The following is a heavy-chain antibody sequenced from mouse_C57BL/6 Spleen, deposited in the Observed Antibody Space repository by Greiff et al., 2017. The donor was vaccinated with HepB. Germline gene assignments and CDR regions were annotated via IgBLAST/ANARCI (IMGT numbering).Heavy chain of an antibody. CDR1: GFTFSDYG. J-gene: IGHJ2*01. Sequence: EVKLMESGGGLVKPGGSLKLSCAASGFTFSDYGMHWVRQAPEKGLEWVAYISSGSSTMYYADTVKGRFTISIDKAKNTLFLQMTSLRSEDTAMYYCAGGHFDYWGQGTTRTVSS. CDR3: AGGHFDY. V-gene: IGHV5-17*01. CDR2: ISSGSSTM.